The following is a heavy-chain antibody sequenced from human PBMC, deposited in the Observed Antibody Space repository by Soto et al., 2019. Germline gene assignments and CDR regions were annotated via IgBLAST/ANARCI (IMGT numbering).Heavy chain of an antibody. CDR3: ARGPPTDTFWAGRTPPGDYYYYYMDV. V-gene: IGHV3-21*01. J-gene: IGHJ6*03. D-gene: IGHD3-3*01. CDR2: ISSSSSYI. Sequence: GGSLRLSCAASGFTFSSYSMNWVRQAPGKGLEWVSSISSSSSYIYYADSVKGRFTISRDNAKNSLYLQMNSLRAEDTAVYYCARGPPTDTFWAGRTPPGDYYYYYMDVWGKGTTVTVSS. CDR1: GFTFSSYS.